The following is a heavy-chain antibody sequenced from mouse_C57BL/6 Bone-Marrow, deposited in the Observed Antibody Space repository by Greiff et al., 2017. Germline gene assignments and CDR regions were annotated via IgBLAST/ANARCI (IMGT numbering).Heavy chain of an antibody. CDR3: ATGGARAWFAY. V-gene: IGHV1-54*01. Sequence: VMLVESGAELVRPGTSVKVSCKASGYAFTNYLIEWVKQRPGQGLEWIGVINPGSGGTNYNEKFKGKATLTADKSSSTAYMQLSSLTSEDSAVYFCATGGARAWFAYWGQGTLVTVSA. CDR2: INPGSGGT. J-gene: IGHJ3*01. CDR1: GYAFTNYL.